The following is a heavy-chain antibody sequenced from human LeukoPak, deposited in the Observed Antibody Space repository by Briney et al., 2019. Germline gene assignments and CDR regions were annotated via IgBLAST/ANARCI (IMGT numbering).Heavy chain of an antibody. CDR3: ASGGAYCGADCYLPAFDY. V-gene: IGHV4-31*03. CDR2: IYYSGST. J-gene: IGHJ4*02. Sequence: SETLSLTCTVSGGSISSAGYYWSWIRRHPGKGLEWIGYIYYSGSTYYNPSLTSRVTISVDTSKNQFSLKLSSVTAADTAVYYCASGGAYCGADCYLPAFDYWGQGTLVTVSS. D-gene: IGHD2-21*02. CDR1: GGSISSAGYY.